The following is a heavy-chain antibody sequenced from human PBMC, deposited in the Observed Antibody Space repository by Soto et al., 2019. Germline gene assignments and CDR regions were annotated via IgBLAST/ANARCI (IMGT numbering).Heavy chain of an antibody. D-gene: IGHD3-9*01. Sequence: QLQLQESGPGLVKPSETLSLTCTVSGGSISSSSYYWGWIRQPPGRGLEWIGSIYYSGSTYYNPSLKGRVTISVDTSKNQFSLKLSSVTAADTAVYYCARQEYYDILTGYLGWFDPWGQGTLVTVSS. J-gene: IGHJ5*02. CDR3: ARQEYYDILTGYLGWFDP. CDR1: GGSISSSSYY. CDR2: IYYSGST. V-gene: IGHV4-39*01.